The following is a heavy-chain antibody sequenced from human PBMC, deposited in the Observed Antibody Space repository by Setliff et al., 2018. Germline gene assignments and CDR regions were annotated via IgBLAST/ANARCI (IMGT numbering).Heavy chain of an antibody. D-gene: IGHD5-18*01. Sequence: GGSLRLSCAASGFTFSNAWMNWVRQAPGKGLEWVGRIKSKTDGGTTDYAAPVKGRFTISRDNSKNTLYLQMSSLRVDDTAVYYCAKRFPDGYSHGRYFDYWGQGALVTVSS. CDR1: GFTFSNAW. CDR2: IKSKTDGGTT. J-gene: IGHJ4*02. V-gene: IGHV3-15*07. CDR3: AKRFPDGYSHGRYFDY.